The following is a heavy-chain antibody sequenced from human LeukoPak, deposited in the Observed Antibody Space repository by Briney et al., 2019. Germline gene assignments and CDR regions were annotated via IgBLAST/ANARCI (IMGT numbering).Heavy chain of an antibody. J-gene: IGHJ6*03. CDR3: ARGGLGYYYYMDV. CDR2: INTNTGNP. D-gene: IGHD3-16*01. Sequence: GASVKVSCKASGYTFTSYAMNWVRQAPGQGLEWMGWINTNTGNPTYAQGFTERFVFSLDTSVSTAYLQISSLKAEDTAVYYCARGGLGYYYYMDVWGKGTTVTVSS. V-gene: IGHV7-4-1*02. CDR1: GYTFTSYA.